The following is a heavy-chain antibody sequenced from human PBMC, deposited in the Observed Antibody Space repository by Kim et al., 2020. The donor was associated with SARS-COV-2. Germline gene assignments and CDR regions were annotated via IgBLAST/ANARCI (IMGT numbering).Heavy chain of an antibody. Sequence: ASVKVSCKASGYTFTSYAMHWVRQAPGQRLEWMGWINAGNGNTKYSQKFQGRFTITRDTSASTAYMELSSLRSEDTAVYYCARDGQWESWFDPWGQGTLVTVSS. D-gene: IGHD1-26*01. J-gene: IGHJ5*02. CDR1: GYTFTSYA. CDR2: INAGNGNT. V-gene: IGHV1-3*01. CDR3: ARDGQWESWFDP.